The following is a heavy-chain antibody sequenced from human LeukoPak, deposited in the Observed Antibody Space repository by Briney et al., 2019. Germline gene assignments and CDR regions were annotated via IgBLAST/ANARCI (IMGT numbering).Heavy chain of an antibody. J-gene: IGHJ4*02. D-gene: IGHD4-17*01. Sequence: GGSLRLSCAAPGFTFSSYSMNWVRQAPGEGLEWVSPISSSSSYIYYADSVKGRFTISRDNAKNSLYLQMNSLRAEDTAVYYCARVDDYGDYGHFDYWGQGTLVTVSS. CDR1: GFTFSSYS. V-gene: IGHV3-21*01. CDR2: ISSSSSYI. CDR3: ARVDDYGDYGHFDY.